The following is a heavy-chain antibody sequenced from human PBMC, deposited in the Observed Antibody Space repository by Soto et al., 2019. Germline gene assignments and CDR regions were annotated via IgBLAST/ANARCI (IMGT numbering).Heavy chain of an antibody. Sequence: PGGSLRLSCAASGFTFSSYGMHWVRQAPGKGLEWVSSISSSSSYIYYADSVKGRFTISRDNAKNSLYLQMNSLRAEDTAVYYCARDHGYCSGGSCYFDPWGQGTLVTVSS. V-gene: IGHV3-21*01. CDR2: ISSSSSYI. CDR3: ARDHGYCSGGSCYFDP. J-gene: IGHJ5*02. D-gene: IGHD2-15*01. CDR1: GFTFSSYG.